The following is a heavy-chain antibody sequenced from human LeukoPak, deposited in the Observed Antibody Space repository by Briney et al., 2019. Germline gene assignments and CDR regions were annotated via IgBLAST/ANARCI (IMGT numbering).Heavy chain of an antibody. Sequence: AGGSLRLSRVVSGFIFSSYSMNWVRQAPGKGLEWVSYISSSSSTTYYADSVKGRFTISRDNAKNSLYMEMDSLRAEDTAVYYCASGVPHDYWGQGTLVTVSS. CDR3: ASGVPHDY. D-gene: IGHD2-8*01. J-gene: IGHJ4*02. V-gene: IGHV3-48*04. CDR1: GFIFSSYS. CDR2: ISSSSSTT.